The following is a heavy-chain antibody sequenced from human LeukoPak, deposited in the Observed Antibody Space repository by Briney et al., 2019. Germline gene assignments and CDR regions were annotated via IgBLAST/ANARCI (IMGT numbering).Heavy chain of an antibody. J-gene: IGHJ6*02. Sequence: SETLSLTCAVYGGSFSGYYWSWIRQPPGKGLEWIGEINQSGSTNYNPSLKSRVTISVDTSKNQFSLKLSSVTAADTAVYYCARGRWIIGVATILSYYYYGMDVWGQGTTVTVSS. D-gene: IGHD5-12*01. CDR1: GGSFSGYY. V-gene: IGHV4-34*01. CDR2: INQSGST. CDR3: ARGRWIIGVATILSYYYYGMDV.